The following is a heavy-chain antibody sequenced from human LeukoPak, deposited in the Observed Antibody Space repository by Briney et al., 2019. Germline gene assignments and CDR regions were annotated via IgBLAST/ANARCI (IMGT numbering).Heavy chain of an antibody. D-gene: IGHD2-15*01. J-gene: IGHJ5*02. Sequence: ASVTVSCTASGYTFTSYAMRWVRQAPGQRLEWMGWINAGNGNTKYSQKFQGRVTITRDTSASTAYMELSSLRSEDTAVYYCAGVHCSGGSCYSSWFDPWGQGTLVTVSS. CDR2: INAGNGNT. CDR3: AGVHCSGGSCYSSWFDP. CDR1: GYTFTSYA. V-gene: IGHV1-3*01.